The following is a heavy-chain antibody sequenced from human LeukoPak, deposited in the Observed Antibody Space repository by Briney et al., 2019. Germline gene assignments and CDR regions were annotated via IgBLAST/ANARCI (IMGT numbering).Heavy chain of an antibody. CDR2: INPSGGST. J-gene: IGHJ4*02. Sequence: ASVKVSCKASGYTFTSYYMHWVRQAPGQGLEWMGIINPSGGSTSYAQKFQGRVTMTRDTSISTAYMELSRLRSDDTAVYYCARASLRYCSGGSCYSAYWGQGTLVTVSS. CDR1: GYTFTSYY. D-gene: IGHD2-15*01. CDR3: ARASLRYCSGGSCYSAY. V-gene: IGHV1-46*01.